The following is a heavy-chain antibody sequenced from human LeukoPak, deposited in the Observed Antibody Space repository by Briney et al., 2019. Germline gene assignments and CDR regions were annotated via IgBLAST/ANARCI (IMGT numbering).Heavy chain of an antibody. D-gene: IGHD4-23*01. CDR1: GFTVSSNY. J-gene: IGHJ4*02. CDR3: GPSGGNAFGY. V-gene: IGHV3-53*01. CDR2: IYSGGSA. Sequence: GGSLRLSCAASGFTVSSNYMNWVRQAPGKGLEWVSVIYSGGSAYYADSVKGRFTISRDNAKNSLYLQMNSLRAEDTADCARGPSGGNAFGYWGQGTLVTVSS.